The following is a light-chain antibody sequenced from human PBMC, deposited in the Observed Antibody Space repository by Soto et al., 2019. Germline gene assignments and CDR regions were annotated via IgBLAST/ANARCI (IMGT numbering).Light chain of an antibody. CDR1: QGISNS. CDR3: QKYDSVPLT. CDR2: GAS. J-gene: IGKJ4*01. V-gene: IGKV1-27*01. Sequence: DIQMTQSPSSLSASVGDRVTITCRASQGISNSLAWYQQKPGKPPKLLISGASTLQSGVPSRFSGSGSGTDFTLTISSLQPGDVASYYCQKYDSVPLTFGGGTKVEIK.